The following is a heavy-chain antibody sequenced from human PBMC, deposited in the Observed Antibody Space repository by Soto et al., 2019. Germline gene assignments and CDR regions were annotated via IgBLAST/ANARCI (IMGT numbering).Heavy chain of an antibody. CDR1: GGSISSGDYY. Sequence: SETLSLTCTVSGGSISSGDYYWSWIRQPPGKGLEWIGYIYYSGSTYYNPSLKSRVTISVDTSKNQFSLKLSSVTAADTAVYYCARERRITMIVVVTDAFDIWGQGTMVTVS. CDR3: ARERRITMIVVVTDAFDI. J-gene: IGHJ3*02. D-gene: IGHD3-22*01. V-gene: IGHV4-30-4*01. CDR2: IYYSGST.